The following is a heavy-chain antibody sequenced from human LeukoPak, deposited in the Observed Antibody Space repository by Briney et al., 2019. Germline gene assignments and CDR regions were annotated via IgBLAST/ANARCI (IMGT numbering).Heavy chain of an antibody. V-gene: IGHV3-33*01. D-gene: IGHD6-13*01. CDR2: IWYDGSNK. CDR3: ASIIGRSSNEDY. Sequence: SGGSLRLSCAAPGFTFSSYGMHWVRQAPGKGLEWVAVIWYDGSNKYYADSVKGRFTISRDNSKNTLYLQMNSLRAEDTAVYYCASIIGRSSNEDYWGQGTLVSVSS. CDR1: GFTFSSYG. J-gene: IGHJ4*02.